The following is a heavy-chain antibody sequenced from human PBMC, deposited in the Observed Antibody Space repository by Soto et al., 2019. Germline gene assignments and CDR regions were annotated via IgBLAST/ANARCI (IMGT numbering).Heavy chain of an antibody. CDR2: IRSTSETI. V-gene: IGHV3-48*01. D-gene: IGHD3-3*01. CDR1: GFTFSRHS. J-gene: IGHJ6*03. CDR3: ARVGYYDFLSGSISHSYCMDV. Sequence: EVQLGESGGGLVQPGGSVRLTCAASGFTFSRHSMNWVRQAPGKGLEWVSYIRSTSETIYYADSVQGRFTISRDNTKNSLSLQMNSLRADDSAVYYCARVGYYDFLSGSISHSYCMDVWGKGTTVTVAS.